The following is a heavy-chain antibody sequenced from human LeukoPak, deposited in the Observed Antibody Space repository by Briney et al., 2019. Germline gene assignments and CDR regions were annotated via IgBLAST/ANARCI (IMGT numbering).Heavy chain of an antibody. CDR3: TRGIGYTYGWSD. CDR1: GFTFSSYS. CDR2: IRRIPSGGTT. Sequence: GGSLRLSCAASGFTFSSYSMNWGRQAPGKGLELVGFIRRIPSGGTTDYAASVKGTFTISRDNSKSIAYLQMNSLESEDTALYYCTRGIGYTYGWSDWGQGTLVTVSS. V-gene: IGHV3-49*04. J-gene: IGHJ4*02. D-gene: IGHD5-18*01.